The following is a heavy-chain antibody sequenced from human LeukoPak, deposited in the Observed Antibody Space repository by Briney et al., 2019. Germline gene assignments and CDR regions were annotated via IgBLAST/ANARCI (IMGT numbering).Heavy chain of an antibody. V-gene: IGHV5-10-1*01. Sequence: GESLKTSCKGSGYSLRTYWISWVRQMPGKGLEWMGRIDPSDSETNYSPSFQGHVTISADKSISTAYLQWSSLKASDTAMYYCAGTRVIPVEYYWGRGTLITVS. CDR3: AGTRVIPVEYY. CDR2: IDPSDSET. CDR1: GYSLRTYW. J-gene: IGHJ4*02. D-gene: IGHD3-3*01.